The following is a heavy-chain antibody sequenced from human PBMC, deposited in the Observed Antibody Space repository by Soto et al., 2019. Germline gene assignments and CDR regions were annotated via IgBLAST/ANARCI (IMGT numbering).Heavy chain of an antibody. V-gene: IGHV3-23*01. CDR1: GFICSSYD. CDR2: ILVGGST. CDR3: AKATATSGGAFEI. J-gene: IGHJ3*02. Sequence: GGSLRLSCAVSGFICSSYDMSWVRQAPGKGLEWVSTILVGGSTHYEDSVKGRFTISRDTSKNTVYLQMNSLTAGGTAFYYCAKATATSGGAFEIYGQGTMVTVSS. D-gene: IGHD1-1*01.